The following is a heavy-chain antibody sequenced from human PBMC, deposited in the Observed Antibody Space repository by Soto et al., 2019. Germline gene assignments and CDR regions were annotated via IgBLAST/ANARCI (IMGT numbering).Heavy chain of an antibody. CDR1: GFTFGNFG. Sequence: EVQLLESGGGLVQPWGSLRLSCAASGFTFGNFGMNWVRQAPGKGLEWVSGISGGGGSTYYADSVKGRFTISRDPSKNTIFLEMNSLRAEDTAVYYCAKGFIVVVTVIRPDDAFDVWGQGTLVTVSS. CDR3: AKGFIVVVTVIRPDDAFDV. J-gene: IGHJ3*01. D-gene: IGHD2-21*02. V-gene: IGHV3-23*01. CDR2: ISGGGGST.